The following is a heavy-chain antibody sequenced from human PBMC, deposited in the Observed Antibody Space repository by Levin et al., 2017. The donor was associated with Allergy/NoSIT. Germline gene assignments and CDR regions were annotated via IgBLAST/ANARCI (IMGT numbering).Heavy chain of an antibody. CDR2: INPNSGGT. CDR1: GYTFTGYY. Sequence: ASVKVSCKASGYTFTGYYMHWVRQAPGQGLEWMGWINPNSGGTNYAQKFQGRVTMTRDTSISTAYMELSRLRSDDTAVYYCARDRREKDLLGYCSSTSGYVDGYFDLWGRGTLVTVSS. V-gene: IGHV1-2*02. CDR3: ARDRREKDLLGYCSSTSGYVDGYFDL. J-gene: IGHJ2*01. D-gene: IGHD2-2*01.